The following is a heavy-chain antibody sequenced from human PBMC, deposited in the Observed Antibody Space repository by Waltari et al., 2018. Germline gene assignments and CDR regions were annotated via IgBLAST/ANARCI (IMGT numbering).Heavy chain of an antibody. CDR1: GFSFSTSA. V-gene: IGHV3-23*01. J-gene: IGHJ5*01. CDR3: AKDIGMVFDS. CDR2: SSGSGGSL. D-gene: IGHD3-3*01. Sequence: EVRLLESGGGLVQPGGSLRLSCAASGFSFSTSAMSWVRQSPGKGLEWIAQSSGSGGSLNYAPSVRGRFTITRDNSKNTVHLQLNSLRVDDTARYHCAKDIGMVFDSWGQGTLVSVSS.